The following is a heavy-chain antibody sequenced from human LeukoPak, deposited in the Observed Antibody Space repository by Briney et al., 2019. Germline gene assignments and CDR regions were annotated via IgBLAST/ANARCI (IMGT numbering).Heavy chain of an antibody. V-gene: IGHV3-23*01. CDR1: GFTFSSYA. D-gene: IGHD3-22*01. CDR2: ISGSDGST. Sequence: GGSLRLSCAASGFTFSSYAMSWVRQAPGKGLEWVSAISGSDGSTYYADSVKGRFTISRDNSKNTLYLQMNSLRAEDTAVYYCANDRDYYDSSGSRDYWGQGTLVTVSS. CDR3: ANDRDYYDSSGSRDY. J-gene: IGHJ4*02.